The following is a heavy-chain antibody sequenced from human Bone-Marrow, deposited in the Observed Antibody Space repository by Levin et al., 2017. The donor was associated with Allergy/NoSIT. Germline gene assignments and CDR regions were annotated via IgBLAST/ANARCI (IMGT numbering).Heavy chain of an antibody. CDR1: GFTFSNYG. Sequence: GGSLRLSCAASGFTFSNYGFHWVRQAPGKGLEWVSSISSRCSYIYYADSMKGRFTISRDNARNSLYLQMSSLTADDTAVYYCARARGGNSGCFDYWGQGTLVTVSS. CDR2: ISSRCSYI. D-gene: IGHD5-12*01. J-gene: IGHJ4*02. V-gene: IGHV3-21*01. CDR3: ARARGGNSGCFDY.